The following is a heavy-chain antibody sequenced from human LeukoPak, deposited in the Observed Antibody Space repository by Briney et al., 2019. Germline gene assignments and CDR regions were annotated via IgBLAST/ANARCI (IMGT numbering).Heavy chain of an antibody. CDR2: INPNSGGT. CDR1: GYIFTGYY. D-gene: IGHD5-12*01. J-gene: IGHJ4*02. Sequence: ASVKVSCKASGYIFTGYYMHWVRQAPGQGLEWMGWINPNSGGTNYAQKFQGWVTMTRDTSASTAYMELSSLRSEDTAVYYCARDYYDIVAYYWGQGTLVTVSS. CDR3: ARDYYDIVAYY. V-gene: IGHV1-2*04.